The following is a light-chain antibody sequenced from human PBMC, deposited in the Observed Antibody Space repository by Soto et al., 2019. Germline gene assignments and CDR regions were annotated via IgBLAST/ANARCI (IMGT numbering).Light chain of an antibody. V-gene: IGLV1-44*01. Sequence: QSVLAQAPSASGTPGQKVTISCFGGSTNIGRNSVNWYQQFPGTAPKLLIYSDNQRPSGVPDRFSGSKSGASASLAISGLQSEDEADHYCAAWDDRFDGWLFGGGTKVTVL. CDR3: AAWDDRFDGWL. CDR2: SDN. CDR1: STNIGRNS. J-gene: IGLJ3*02.